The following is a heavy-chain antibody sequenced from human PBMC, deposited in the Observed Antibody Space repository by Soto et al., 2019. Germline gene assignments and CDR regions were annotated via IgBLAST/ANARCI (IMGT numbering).Heavy chain of an antibody. CDR1: GGTFSTFA. D-gene: IGHD1-1*01. CDR3: AREAERRWLQLSDF. CDR2: ITPIFGTT. V-gene: IGHV1-69*13. Sequence: ASVNVSCKASGGTFSTFAISWVRQAPGQGLEWVGGITPIFGTTKYAQKFQARVTITADESMTTAYMEMRSLRSDDTAVYFCAREAERRWLQLSDFWGQGTLVNVSS. J-gene: IGHJ4*02.